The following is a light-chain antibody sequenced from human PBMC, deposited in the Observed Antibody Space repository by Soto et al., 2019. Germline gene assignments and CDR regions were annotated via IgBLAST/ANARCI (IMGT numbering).Light chain of an antibody. V-gene: IGKV3-20*01. Sequence: IVLTQSPGTLSLSPGERATLSCRASQSVSTSYLAWYQQKPGQATRLLIYGASIRATGIPDRFSGSGSGTDFTLTISRLEPEDFAVYYCQQYDSTPLTFGGGTKVEIK. CDR3: QQYDSTPLT. CDR1: QSVSTSY. CDR2: GAS. J-gene: IGKJ4*01.